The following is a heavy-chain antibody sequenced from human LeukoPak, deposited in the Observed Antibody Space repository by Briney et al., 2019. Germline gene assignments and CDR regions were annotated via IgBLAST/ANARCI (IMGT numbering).Heavy chain of an antibody. CDR1: GYTFTNYY. CDR2: INPSGGST. Sequence: ASVKVSCKTSGYTFTNYYMHWVRQAPGQGLEWMGIINPSGGSTNYVQKFQGRVTMTRDTSTSTVSMELGSLRSEDTAVYYCARDEARDGYTNYLDYWGQGILVTVSS. D-gene: IGHD5-24*01. V-gene: IGHV1-46*01. CDR3: ARDEARDGYTNYLDY. J-gene: IGHJ4*02.